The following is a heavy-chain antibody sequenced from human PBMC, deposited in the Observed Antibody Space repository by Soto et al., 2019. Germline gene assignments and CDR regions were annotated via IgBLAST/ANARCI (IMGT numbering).Heavy chain of an antibody. CDR3: ARAETVPVATFDY. J-gene: IGHJ4*02. Sequence: SETLSLTCTVSGGSISSGGYYWSWIRQYPGKGLEWIGYIYYSGSTYYNPSLKSRVTISLDTSKNQFSLKLTSVTAADTAVYYCARAETVPVATFDYWGQGTLVTVSS. V-gene: IGHV4-31*03. D-gene: IGHD2-2*01. CDR1: GGSISSGGYY. CDR2: IYYSGST.